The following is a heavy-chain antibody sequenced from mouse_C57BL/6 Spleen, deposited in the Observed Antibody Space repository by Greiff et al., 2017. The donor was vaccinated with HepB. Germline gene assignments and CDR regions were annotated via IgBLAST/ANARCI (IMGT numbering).Heavy chain of an antibody. Sequence: QVQLQQPGAELVKPGASVKLSCKASGYTFTSYWMHWVKQRPGQGLEWIGMIHPNSGSTNYNEKFKSKATLTVDKSSSTAYMQLSSLTSEDSAVYYCTTDDYDKRFAYWGQGTLVTVSA. CDR1: GYTFTSYW. CDR3: TTDDYDKRFAY. CDR2: IHPNSGST. D-gene: IGHD2-4*01. J-gene: IGHJ3*01. V-gene: IGHV1-64*01.